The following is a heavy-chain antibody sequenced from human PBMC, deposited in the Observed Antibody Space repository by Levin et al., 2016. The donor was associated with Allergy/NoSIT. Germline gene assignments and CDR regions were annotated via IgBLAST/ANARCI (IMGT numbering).Heavy chain of an antibody. J-gene: IGHJ3*02. D-gene: IGHD3-10*01. Sequence: SETLSLTCTVSGGSIGSYYWSWIRQSPGKGLQWIGHIYYRGSTAYNPSLKSRVTISVDTSKNQFSLNVSSVTAADTAVYYCARDRAIRGVIRAFDIWGQGTMVTVSS. CDR1: GGSIGSYY. V-gene: IGHV4-59*01. CDR3: ARDRAIRGVIRAFDI. CDR2: IYYRGST.